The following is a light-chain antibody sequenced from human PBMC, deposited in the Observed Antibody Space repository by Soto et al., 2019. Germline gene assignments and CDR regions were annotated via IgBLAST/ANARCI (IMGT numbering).Light chain of an antibody. J-gene: IGLJ2*01. CDR1: SSDVGAYNY. Sequence: QSALTQPASVSGSPGQSIAISCTGTSSDVGAYNYVSWYQQHPGKVPKLMVYDVSNRPSGVSDRFSGSKSGNTASLTVSGLQPEDEADYYCSSYTTSSTPVFGGGTKLTVL. V-gene: IGLV2-14*03. CDR2: DVS. CDR3: SSYTTSSTPV.